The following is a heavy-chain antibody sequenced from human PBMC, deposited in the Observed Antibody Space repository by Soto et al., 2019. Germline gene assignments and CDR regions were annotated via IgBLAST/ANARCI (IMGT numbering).Heavy chain of an antibody. Sequence: GASVKVSCKASGYTFTGYYMHWVRQAPGQGLEWMGWINPNSGGTNYAQKFQGWVTMTRDTSISTAYMELSRLRSDDTAVYYCARGRPGLTYYYYYGMDVWGQGTTVTVSS. CDR2: INPNSGGT. CDR3: ARGRPGLTYYYYYGMDV. CDR1: GYTFTGYY. D-gene: IGHD5-12*01. V-gene: IGHV1-2*04. J-gene: IGHJ6*02.